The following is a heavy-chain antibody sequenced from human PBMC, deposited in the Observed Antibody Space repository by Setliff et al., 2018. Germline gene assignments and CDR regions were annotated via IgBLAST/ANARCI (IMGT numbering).Heavy chain of an antibody. CDR1: GGSVSSTSYY. D-gene: IGHD3-16*01. J-gene: IGHJ4*02. CDR2: IYYTGTT. CDR3: ARDPLGLEDITLFDY. Sequence: SETLSLTCTVSGGSVSSTSYYWGWIRQPPGKGLEWIGTIYYTGTTYYSPSLKSRVTISVDTSTSTAYMELTGLRYDDTAIYYCARDPLGLEDITLFDYWGQGTLVTVSS. V-gene: IGHV4-39*02.